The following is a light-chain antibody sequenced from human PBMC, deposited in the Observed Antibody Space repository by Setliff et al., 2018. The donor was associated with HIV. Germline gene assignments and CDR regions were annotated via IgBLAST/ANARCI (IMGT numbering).Light chain of an antibody. J-gene: IGLJ1*01. CDR2: EVN. CDR3: CSYTSSTTYV. V-gene: IGLV2-23*02. Sequence: QSALAQPASVSGSPGQSSTISCTGTRSDIGTYDLVSWYRQYPGKAPKLIIYEVNRRPAGVSDRLSGSKSGNTASLTISGLRAEDEATRYCCSYTSSTTYVFGTGTKVTVL. CDR1: RSDIGTYDL.